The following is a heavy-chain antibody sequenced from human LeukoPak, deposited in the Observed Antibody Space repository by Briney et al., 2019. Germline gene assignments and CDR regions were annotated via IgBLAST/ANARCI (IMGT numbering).Heavy chain of an antibody. CDR1: GYTFTSYD. V-gene: IGHV1-8*03. Sequence: GASVKVSCKASGYTFTSYDINWVRQATGQGLEWMGWMNPNSGNTGYAQKFQGRVTITRNTSISTAYMELSSLRSEDTAVYYCARNAGYSGSWYYYYYMDVWGKGTTVTVSS. CDR3: ARNAGYSGSWYYYYYMDV. J-gene: IGHJ6*03. CDR2: MNPNSGNT. D-gene: IGHD6-13*01.